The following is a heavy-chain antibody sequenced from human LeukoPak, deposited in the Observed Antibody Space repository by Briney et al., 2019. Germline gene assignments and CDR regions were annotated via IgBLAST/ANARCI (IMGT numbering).Heavy chain of an antibody. V-gene: IGHV3-23*01. CDR2: ISGSGGST. CDR1: GFTFSSYG. CDR3: AKVWTAYYYYYMDV. J-gene: IGHJ6*03. Sequence: GGSLRLSCAASGFTFSSYGMSWVRQAPGKGLEWVSAISGSGGSTYYADSVKGRFTISRDNSKNTLYLQMNSLRAEDTAVYYCAKVWTAYYYYYMDVWGKGTTVTVSS. D-gene: IGHD3/OR15-3a*01.